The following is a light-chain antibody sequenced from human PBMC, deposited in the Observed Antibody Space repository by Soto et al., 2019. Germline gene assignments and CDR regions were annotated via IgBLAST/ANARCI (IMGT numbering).Light chain of an antibody. CDR2: NNN. Sequence: QSVLTQPPSASGNPGQRVTMSCSGSSSNIGSNTVNWYTQRPGTDPKLLIYNNNQRPSGGPDRVSGCKSGTSDSLDISGLQSADEADYYCAACYDSLNRLVFGSGTKFTV. J-gene: IGLJ1*01. CDR1: SSNIGSNT. CDR3: AACYDSLNRLV. V-gene: IGLV1-44*01.